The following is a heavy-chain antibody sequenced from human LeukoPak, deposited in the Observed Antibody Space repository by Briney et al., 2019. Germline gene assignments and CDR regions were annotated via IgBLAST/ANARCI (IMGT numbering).Heavy chain of an antibody. Sequence: GSLRLSCAASGFTFSSYAMSWVRQAPGKGLEWVSAISGSGVSTYYADSVKGRFTISRDNSKNTLYLQMNSLRAEDTAVYYCATPPPRHVDYYYYGMDVWGQGTTVTVSS. CDR2: ISGSGVST. CDR1: GFTFSSYA. D-gene: IGHD2-21*01. J-gene: IGHJ6*02. CDR3: ATPPPRHVDYYYYGMDV. V-gene: IGHV3-23*01.